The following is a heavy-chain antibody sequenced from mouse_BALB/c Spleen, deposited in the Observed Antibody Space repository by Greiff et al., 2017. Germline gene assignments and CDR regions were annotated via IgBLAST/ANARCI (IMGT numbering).Heavy chain of an antibody. CDR3: ARDYYGSSYRFDY. V-gene: IGHV5-17*02. CDR1: GFTFSSFG. Sequence: EVKLEESGGGLVQPGGSRKLSCAASGFTFSSFGMHWVRQAPEKGLEWVAYISSGSSTIYYADTVKGRFTISRDNPKNTLFLQMTSLRSEDTAMYYCARDYYGSSYRFDYWGQGTTLTVSS. J-gene: IGHJ2*01. CDR2: ISSGSSTI. D-gene: IGHD1-1*01.